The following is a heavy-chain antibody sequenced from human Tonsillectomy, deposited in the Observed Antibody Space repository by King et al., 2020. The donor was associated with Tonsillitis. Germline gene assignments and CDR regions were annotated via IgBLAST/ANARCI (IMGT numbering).Heavy chain of an antibody. CDR1: GYSISSGYY. CDR2: IYHSGST. CDR3: ARVEGGKDYVWGSYRSPLPQLLDY. Sequence: HVQLQESGPGLVKPSETLSLTCAVSGYSISSGYYWGWIRQPPGKGLEWIGSIYHSGSTYYNPSLKSRVTISVDTSKNQFSLKLSSVTAADTAVYYCARVEGGKDYVWGSYRSPLPQLLDYRGQGTLVTVSS. J-gene: IGHJ4*02. D-gene: IGHD3-16*02. V-gene: IGHV4-38-2*01.